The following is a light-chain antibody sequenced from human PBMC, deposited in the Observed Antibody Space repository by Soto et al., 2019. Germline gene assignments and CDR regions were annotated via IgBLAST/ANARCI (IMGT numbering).Light chain of an antibody. CDR1: ISNIGSNY. Sequence: QSVLTQPPSVSAAPGQKVTISCSGSISNIGSNYVSWYQQLPGIVPKLLIYENNKRPSGIPDRFSGSKSGTSATLGITGLQTGDEADYYCGTWDSSLGGVFGGGTKLTVL. J-gene: IGLJ2*01. CDR2: ENN. CDR3: GTWDSSLGGV. V-gene: IGLV1-51*02.